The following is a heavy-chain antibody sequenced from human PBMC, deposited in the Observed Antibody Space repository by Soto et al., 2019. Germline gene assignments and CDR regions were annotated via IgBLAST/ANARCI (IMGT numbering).Heavy chain of an antibody. CDR1: GFRFSGYA. Sequence: EVQLLESGGGLVQSGGSLRLSCAASGFRFSGYAMSWVRQAPGQGLEWVSAISGNAADTYYADSVKGRFTISRDNSKNTLDIERNSLRAVDTAVDYCAKGAGKGGYGHWYFDLWGRGTLVTVSS. CDR3: AKGAGKGGYGHWYFDL. CDR2: ISGNAADT. J-gene: IGHJ2*01. V-gene: IGHV3-23*01. D-gene: IGHD5-12*01.